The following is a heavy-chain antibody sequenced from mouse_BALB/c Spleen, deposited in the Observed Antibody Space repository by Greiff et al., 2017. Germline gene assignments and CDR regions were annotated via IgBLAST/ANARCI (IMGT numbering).Heavy chain of an antibody. D-gene: IGHD1-2*01. CDR3: ANYYGYVGFAY. CDR2: IWSGGST. CDR1: GFSLTSYG. V-gene: IGHV2-2*02. Sequence: VQLKESGPGLVQPSQSLSITCTVSGFSLTSYGVHWVRQSPGKGLEWLGVIWSGGSTDYNAAFISRLSISKDNSKSQVFFKMNSLQANDTAIYYCANYYGYVGFAYWGQGTLVTVSA. J-gene: IGHJ3*01.